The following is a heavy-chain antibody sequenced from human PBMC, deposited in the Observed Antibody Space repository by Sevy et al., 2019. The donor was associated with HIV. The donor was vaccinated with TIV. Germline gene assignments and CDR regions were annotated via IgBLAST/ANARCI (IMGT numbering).Heavy chain of an antibody. CDR1: GYTFTTYP. Sequence: ASVKVSCKASGYTFTTYPIGWVRQAPGQGLEWMGWISTYSGETRDAQKFQGKATMTTDTSTSTAYLELRSLRSDDTAVYYCARDSDGSGHYYADYFDYWGQGTLVTVSS. CDR2: ISTYSGET. D-gene: IGHD3-22*01. J-gene: IGHJ4*02. CDR3: ARDSDGSGHYYADYFDY. V-gene: IGHV1-18*01.